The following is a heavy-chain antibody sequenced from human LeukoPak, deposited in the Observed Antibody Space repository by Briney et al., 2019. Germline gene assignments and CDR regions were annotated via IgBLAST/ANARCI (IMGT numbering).Heavy chain of an antibody. CDR2: TYYRSKWFI. CDR3: ARGRVLYSFMDV. CDR1: GDSVSSNTAS. Sequence: SQTLSLTCAISGDSVSSNTASWDWVRQSPSRGLEWLGRTYYRSKWFIEYAVSLKSRITINPDTSKNQFSLKLSSVTAADTAVYYCARGRVLYSFMDVWGQGTTVTVSS. J-gene: IGHJ6*02. D-gene: IGHD2-8*01. V-gene: IGHV6-1*01.